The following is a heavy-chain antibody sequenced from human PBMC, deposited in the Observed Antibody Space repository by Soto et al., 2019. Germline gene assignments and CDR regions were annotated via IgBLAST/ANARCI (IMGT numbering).Heavy chain of an antibody. V-gene: IGHV3-23*01. Sequence: DVQLLASGGGLVQPGGSLRLSCAASGFTFYNYAMTWIPQAPGKGLEWVATVSDSGETSLSADSVKGRFTISRDNSRKTLYLQMNRLRPEDTATYYCAKEMPLGGILGAEPLDYWGQGTLVTVSS. CDR3: AKEMPLGGILGAEPLDY. J-gene: IGHJ4*02. CDR2: VSDSGETS. D-gene: IGHD1-26*01. CDR1: GFTFYNYA.